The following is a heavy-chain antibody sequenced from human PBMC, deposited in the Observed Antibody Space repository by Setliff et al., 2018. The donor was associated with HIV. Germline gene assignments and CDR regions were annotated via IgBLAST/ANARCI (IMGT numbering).Heavy chain of an antibody. CDR2: ISGHNGDT. D-gene: IGHD3-10*01. CDR3: ARGKGSSGYYYYYGMDV. V-gene: IGHV1-18*01. Sequence: ASVKVSCKASGYSFTRYDVTWVRQAPGQGLEWMGGISGHNGDTKYPQKFQGRVAITRDTSASTAYMELSSLRSEDTAVYYCARGKGSSGYYYYYGMDVWGQGTTVTVSS. J-gene: IGHJ6*02. CDR1: GYSFTRYD.